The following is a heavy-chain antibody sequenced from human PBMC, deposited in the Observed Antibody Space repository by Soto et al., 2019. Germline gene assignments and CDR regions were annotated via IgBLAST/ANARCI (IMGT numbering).Heavy chain of an antibody. D-gene: IGHD3-10*01. J-gene: IGHJ4*02. V-gene: IGHV3-23*01. CDR3: ANDLAGSITMVRGAPSGY. Sequence: EVQLLESGGGLVQPGGSLRLSCAASGFTFSSYAMSWVRQAPGKGLEWVSAISGSGGSTYYADSVKGRFTISRDNSKNTLYLQMNSLRAEDTAVYYCANDLAGSITMVRGAPSGYWGQGTLVTVSS. CDR2: ISGSGGST. CDR1: GFTFSSYA.